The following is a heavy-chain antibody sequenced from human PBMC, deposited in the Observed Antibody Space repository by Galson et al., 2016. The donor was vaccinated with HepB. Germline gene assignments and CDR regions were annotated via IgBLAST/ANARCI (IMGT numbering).Heavy chain of an antibody. V-gene: IGHV3-30*14. D-gene: IGHD1-26*01. J-gene: IGHJ6*02. CDR3: ARVVVGATDYCYYYGLDV. CDR1: GFTYSTYT. CDR2: ISYDGKNK. Sequence: SLRLSCAASGFTYSTYTMHWVRQAPGKGLEWVALISYDGKNKHYADSVRGRFTISRDNSKNTVYLQMSSLRGDDTAVYYCARVVVGATDYCYYYGLDVWGQGTTVTVSS.